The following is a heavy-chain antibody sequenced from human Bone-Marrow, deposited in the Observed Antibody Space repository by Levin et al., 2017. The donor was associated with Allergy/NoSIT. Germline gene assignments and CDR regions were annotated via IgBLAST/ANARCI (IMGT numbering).Heavy chain of an antibody. Sequence: ASVKVSCKASGYTFTDFYVHWLRQAPGQGLEWMGWINPNTGVTNYAQKFQGRVTMTRDTSISTAFMDLFNLRSDDTAVYYCAKVDSTAALIATRPDRWFDPWGQGTLVTVSS. CDR3: AKVDSTAALIATRPDRWFDP. CDR1: GYTFTDFY. CDR2: INPNTGVT. D-gene: IGHD6-6*01. J-gene: IGHJ5*02. V-gene: IGHV1-2*02.